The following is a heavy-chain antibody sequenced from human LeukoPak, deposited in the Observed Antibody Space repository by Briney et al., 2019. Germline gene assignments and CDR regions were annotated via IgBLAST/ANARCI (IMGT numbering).Heavy chain of an antibody. CDR1: GGSISSGDNY. CDR2: IYYSGST. J-gene: IGHJ4*02. CDR3: ARDQAAAGRIDH. Sequence: SQTLSLTCTVSGGSISSGDNYWTWIRQHPGKGLEWIGYIYYSGSTYYNPSLKSRVTISVDTSKNQFSLKLSSVTAADTAVYYCARDQAAAGRIDHWGQGALVTVSS. D-gene: IGHD6-13*01. V-gene: IGHV4-31*03.